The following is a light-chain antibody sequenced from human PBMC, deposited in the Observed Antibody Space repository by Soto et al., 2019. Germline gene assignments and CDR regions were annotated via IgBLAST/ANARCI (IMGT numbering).Light chain of an antibody. Sequence: DSKMPQSPSSLCASIGDRCTITRRASQSITNYLNWYQKTPGKAPKLLIYKASSLESGVPSRFSSSGSGTDFTLTIHNLQTEDFSTYDCDQNSNLPPWTFGQGTKVDIK. CDR1: QSITNY. V-gene: IGKV1-39*01. CDR2: KAS. J-gene: IGKJ1*01. CDR3: DQNSNLPPWT.